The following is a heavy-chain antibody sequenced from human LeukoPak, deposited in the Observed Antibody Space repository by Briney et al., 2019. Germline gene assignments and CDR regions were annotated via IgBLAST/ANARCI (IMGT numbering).Heavy chain of an antibody. CDR2: IYGGGST. CDR3: ARHSGNSGSYYFDY. J-gene: IGHJ4*02. CDR1: GFTVSSNS. D-gene: IGHD5-12*01. Sequence: GSLRLSCAASGFTVSSNSVSWVRQAPGKGLEWVSLIYGGGSTYYADSVKGRFTISRDNSKNTLYLQMNSLRPEDTAVYYCARHSGNSGSYYFDYWGQGTLVTVSS. V-gene: IGHV3-53*01.